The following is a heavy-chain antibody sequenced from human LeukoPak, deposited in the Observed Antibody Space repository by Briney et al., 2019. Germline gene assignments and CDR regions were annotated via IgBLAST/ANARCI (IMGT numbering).Heavy chain of an antibody. CDR3: ARRDWFDP. V-gene: IGHV3-74*01. Sequence: GGSLRLSCAASGFTFSNAWMSWVRQAPGKGLVWVSRINSDGTITSYADSVKGRFTVSRDNAKNTLYLQMNSLRAEDTAVYYCARRDWFDPWGQGTLVTVSS. J-gene: IGHJ5*02. CDR1: GFTFSNAW. CDR2: INSDGTIT.